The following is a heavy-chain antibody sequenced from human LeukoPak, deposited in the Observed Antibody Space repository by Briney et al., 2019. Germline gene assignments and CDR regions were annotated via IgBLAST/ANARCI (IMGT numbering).Heavy chain of an antibody. V-gene: IGHV3-48*01. J-gene: IGHJ3*02. CDR3: ARSDGFDI. Sequence: GGSLRLSCGASGLIFSTYSMNWLRQAPGKGLEWVSYISGSGTTISYADSVKGRFTISRDNAEKSLYLQMSSLRAEDTAVYYCARSDGFDIWGQATMVTVSS. CDR1: GLIFSTYS. CDR2: ISGSGTTI.